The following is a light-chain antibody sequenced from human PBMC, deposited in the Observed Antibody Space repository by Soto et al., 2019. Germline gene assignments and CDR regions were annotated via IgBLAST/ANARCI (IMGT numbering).Light chain of an antibody. J-gene: IGKJ4*01. Sequence: DIQMTQSPSTLPASVGDTVSILCRASQSISSWLAWYQQKPGKVPELLIYSASTLQSGVPSRFSGSGSGTDFTLTISRLQPEDVATYYCQKYNSAPLTFGGGTKVDIK. CDR3: QKYNSAPLT. CDR2: SAS. CDR1: QSISSW. V-gene: IGKV1-27*01.